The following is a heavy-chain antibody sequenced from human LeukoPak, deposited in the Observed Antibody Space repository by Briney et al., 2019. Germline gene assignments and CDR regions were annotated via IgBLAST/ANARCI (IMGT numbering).Heavy chain of an antibody. D-gene: IGHD2-15*01. CDR3: ASTGYCIGGSCYSNYFDH. Sequence: SETLSLTCTVSGVSITSFYWSWVRQPPGKGLEWIGYIYFSGSTNYNPSLKSRVTVSLDTTKNQVSLKLSSVSAANTAVYYCASTGYCIGGSCYSNYFDHWGQGTLVTVSS. J-gene: IGHJ4*02. CDR1: GVSITSFY. CDR2: IYFSGST. V-gene: IGHV4-59*08.